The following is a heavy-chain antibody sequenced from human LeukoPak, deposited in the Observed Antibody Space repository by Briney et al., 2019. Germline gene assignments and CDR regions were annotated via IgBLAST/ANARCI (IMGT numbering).Heavy chain of an antibody. CDR3: ARIGGQQLVKVQK. Sequence: PGGSLSLSCAASGFTFSSYSMNWVRQAPGKGLEWVSYISSSSSTIYYADSVKGRFTISRDNAKNSLYLQMNSLRAEDTAVYYCARIGGQQLVKVQKWGQGTLITVSS. CDR2: ISSSSSTI. D-gene: IGHD6-13*01. J-gene: IGHJ4*02. CDR1: GFTFSSYS. V-gene: IGHV3-48*01.